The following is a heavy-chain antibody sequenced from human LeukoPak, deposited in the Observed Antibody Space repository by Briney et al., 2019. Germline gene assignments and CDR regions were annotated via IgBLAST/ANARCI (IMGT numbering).Heavy chain of an antibody. J-gene: IGHJ4*02. V-gene: IGHV1-18*04. CDR3: ARRGRGVTTYYFDY. CDR1: GYTFTSYG. Sequence: GASVKVSCKASGYTFTSYGISWVRQAPGQGLEWMGWISAYNGNTSYAQKLQGRVTMTTDTSTSTAYMELRSLRSDDTAVYYCARRGRGVTTYYFDYWGQGTLVTVSS. D-gene: IGHD3-10*01. CDR2: ISAYNGNT.